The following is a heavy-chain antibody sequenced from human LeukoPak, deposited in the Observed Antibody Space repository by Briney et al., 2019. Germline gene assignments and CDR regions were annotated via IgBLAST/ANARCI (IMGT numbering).Heavy chain of an antibody. D-gene: IGHD3-9*01. J-gene: IGHJ6*04. CDR2: TRNKANSYTT. CDR3: ARVERYFDWLSHYYYYGMDV. V-gene: IGHV3-72*01. Sequence: PGGSLRLSCAASGITFSSYWMHWVRQAPGKGLEWVGRTRNKANSYTTEYAASVKGRFTISRDDSKNSLYLQMNSLKTEDTAVYYCARVERYFDWLSHYYYYGMDVWGKGTTVTVSS. CDR1: GITFSSYW.